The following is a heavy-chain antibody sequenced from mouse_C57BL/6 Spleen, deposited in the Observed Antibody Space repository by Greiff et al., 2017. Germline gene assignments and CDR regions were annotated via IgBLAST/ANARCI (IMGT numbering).Heavy chain of an antibody. CDR2: ISYDGSN. J-gene: IGHJ4*01. D-gene: IGHD1-1*01. CDR3: AREEITTVVAKGYAMDY. V-gene: IGHV3-6*01. CDR1: GYSITSGYY. Sequence: EVQLKESGPGLVKPSQSLSLTCSVTGYSITSGYYWNWIRQFPGNKLEWMGYISYDGSNNYNPSPKNRISITRDTSKNQFFLKLNSVTTEDTATYYCAREEITTVVAKGYAMDYWGQGTSVTVSS.